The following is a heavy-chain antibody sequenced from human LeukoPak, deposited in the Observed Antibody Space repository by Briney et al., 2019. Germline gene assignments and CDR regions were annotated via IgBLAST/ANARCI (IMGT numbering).Heavy chain of an antibody. D-gene: IGHD1-1*01. V-gene: IGHV3-23*01. CDR3: AKGRQHEVQTGIYHYYYYMDV. CDR1: GFIFSNYA. J-gene: IGHJ6*03. CDR2: ISGGGYST. Sequence: GGSLRLSCAASGFIFSNYAIHWVRQAPGKGLEWVSAISGGGYSTYYADSVKGRFTISRDNSKNTVHLQMNSLRGEDTAIYYCAKGRQHEVQTGIYHYYYYMDVWGKGTTVTVSS.